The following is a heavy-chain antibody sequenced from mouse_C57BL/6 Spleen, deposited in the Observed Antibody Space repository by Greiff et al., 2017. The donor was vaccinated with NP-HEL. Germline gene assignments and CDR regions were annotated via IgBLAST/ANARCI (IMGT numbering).Heavy chain of an antibody. V-gene: IGHV1-22*01. CDR1: GYTFTDYN. D-gene: IGHD2-4*01. J-gene: IGHJ2*01. CDR3: AKIYYDYDGDYFDY. Sequence: DVQLQESGPELVKPGASVKMSCKASGYTFTDYNMHWVKQSHGKSLEWIGYINPNNGGTSYNQKFKGKATLTVNKSSSTAYMELRSLTSEDSAVYYCAKIYYDYDGDYFDYWGQGTTLTVSS. CDR2: INPNNGGT.